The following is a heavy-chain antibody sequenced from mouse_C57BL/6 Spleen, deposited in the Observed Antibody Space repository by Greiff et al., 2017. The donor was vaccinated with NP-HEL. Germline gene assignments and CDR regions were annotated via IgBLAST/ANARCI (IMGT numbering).Heavy chain of an antibody. Sequence: VQLQQSGAELARPGASVKLSCKASGYTFTSYGISWVKQRTGQGLEWIGEIYPRSGNTYYNEKFKGKATLTADKSSSTAYMELRSLTSEDSAVYFCAGGEVITTVVAYYYAMDYWGQGTSVTVSS. CDR1: GYTFTSYG. V-gene: IGHV1-81*01. J-gene: IGHJ4*01. CDR3: AGGEVITTVVAYYYAMDY. CDR2: IYPRSGNT. D-gene: IGHD1-1*01.